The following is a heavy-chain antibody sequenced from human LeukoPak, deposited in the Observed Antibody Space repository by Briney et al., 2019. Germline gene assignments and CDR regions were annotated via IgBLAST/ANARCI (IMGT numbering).Heavy chain of an antibody. V-gene: IGHV4-34*01. J-gene: IGHJ4*02. CDR2: INHSGST. CDR3: ASDPYYYDSSGIL. CDR1: GGSFSSYY. D-gene: IGHD3-22*01. Sequence: SETLSLTCAVYGGSFSSYYWSWIRQPPGKGLEWIGEINHSGSTNYNPSLKSRVTISVDTSKNQFSLKLSSVTAADTAVYYCASDPYYYDSSGILWGQGTLVTVSS.